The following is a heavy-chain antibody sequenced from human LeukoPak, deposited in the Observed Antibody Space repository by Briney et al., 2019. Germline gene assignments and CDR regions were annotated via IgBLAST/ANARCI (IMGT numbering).Heavy chain of an antibody. J-gene: IGHJ4*02. V-gene: IGHV3-23*01. CDR2: ISGNGDST. CDR1: EFTFSSYA. CDR3: ARIYCSSTSCSTYYFDY. D-gene: IGHD2-2*02. Sequence: GGSLRLSCAASEFTFSSYAMSWVRQAPGKGLEWVSSISGNGDSTYYADSVKGRFTISRDNSKNTLYLQMNSLRAEDTAVYYCARIYCSSTSCSTYYFDYWGQGTLVTVSS.